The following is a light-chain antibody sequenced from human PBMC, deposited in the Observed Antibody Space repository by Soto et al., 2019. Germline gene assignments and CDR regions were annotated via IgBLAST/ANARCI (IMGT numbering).Light chain of an antibody. CDR3: QSYDSSLSGVV. Sequence: QPVLTQPPSVSGAPGQRVTISCTGSSSNIGAGYDVHWYQQLPGTAPILLIYGNSNRPSGVPDRFSGSKSGTSASLAITGLQAEDEADYYCQSYDSSLSGVVFGGGTKVTVL. J-gene: IGLJ2*01. CDR1: SSNIGAGYD. CDR2: GNS. V-gene: IGLV1-40*01.